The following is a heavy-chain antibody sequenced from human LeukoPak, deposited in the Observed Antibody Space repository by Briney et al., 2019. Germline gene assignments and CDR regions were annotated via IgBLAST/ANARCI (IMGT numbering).Heavy chain of an antibody. CDR3: ARVGSGWYTYYFDS. D-gene: IGHD6-19*01. Sequence: GGSLRLSCAASGFSFSSYGMHWVRQAPDRGLEWVAFIPYDGSNQLYADSVKGRFTISRDDSTNTLFLQMNRLRAEDTAVYYCARVGSGWYTYYFDSWGQGTPVTVSS. V-gene: IGHV3-30-3*01. CDR1: GFSFSSYG. J-gene: IGHJ4*02. CDR2: IPYDGSNQ.